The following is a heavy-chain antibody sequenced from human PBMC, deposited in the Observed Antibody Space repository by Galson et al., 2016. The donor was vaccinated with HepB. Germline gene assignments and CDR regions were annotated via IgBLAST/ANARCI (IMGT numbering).Heavy chain of an antibody. CDR3: ARDRAIKIRDDPDYYYYWGMDV. CDR2: IYFTGII. J-gene: IGHJ6*02. V-gene: IGHV4-4*07. Sequence: SETLSLTCTVSGDSITTYYWSWIRQPAGKGLEWLGRIYFTGIINYNPSLKSRVTMSVDTSKNQFSLKLTSVNAADTAVYYCARDRAIKIRDDPDYYYYWGMDVWGQGTTVTVSS. D-gene: IGHD2-2*01. CDR1: GDSITTYY.